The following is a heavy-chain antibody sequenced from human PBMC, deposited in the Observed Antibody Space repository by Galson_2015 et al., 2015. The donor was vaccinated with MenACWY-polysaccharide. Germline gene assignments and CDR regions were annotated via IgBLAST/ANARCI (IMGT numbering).Heavy chain of an antibody. CDR2: THQSGST. CDR1: GASVSSSTYY. V-gene: IGHV4-39*07. J-gene: IGHJ2*01. D-gene: IGHD1-1*01. CDR3: ARRSLDNWYFDL. Sequence: ETLSLTCSVSGASVSSSTYYWGWIRQSPGKGLEWIGSTHQSGSTYYNPSLQSRVSVSVDTSKNQVSLMLASVTASDTAMYYCARRSLDNWYFDLWGRGTLVIVSS.